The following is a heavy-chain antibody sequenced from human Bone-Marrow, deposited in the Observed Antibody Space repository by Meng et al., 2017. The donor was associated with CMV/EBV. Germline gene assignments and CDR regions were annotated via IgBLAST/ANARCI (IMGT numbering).Heavy chain of an antibody. J-gene: IGHJ3*02. V-gene: IGHV1-18*01. D-gene: IGHD2-2*01. Sequence: ASVKVSCKASGYTFTSYGISWVRQAPGQGLEWMGWISAYNGNTNYAQKLQGRVTMTTDTSTSTAYMELRSLRSDDTAVYYLARGRRALRYCSSTSCPAGAFDIWGQGTMVTF. CDR1: GYTFTSYG. CDR3: ARGRRALRYCSSTSCPAGAFDI. CDR2: ISAYNGNT.